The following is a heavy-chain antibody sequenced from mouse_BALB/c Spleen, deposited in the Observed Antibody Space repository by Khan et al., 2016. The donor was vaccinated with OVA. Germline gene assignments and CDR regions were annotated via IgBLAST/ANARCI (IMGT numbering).Heavy chain of an antibody. CDR2: IYPGTDNT. Sequence: VQLQQSGAELVRPGASVKLSCKTSGYIFTNYWIHWVKQRSGQGLEWIARIYPGTDNTYYNEKLKDKATLTVDKSYSTAYMQLSSLKSEDSAVYFCAREEALYYFDYWGQGTTLTVSS. CDR1: GYIFTNYW. CDR3: AREEALYYFDY. V-gene: IGHV1S132*01. D-gene: IGHD3-2*02. J-gene: IGHJ2*01.